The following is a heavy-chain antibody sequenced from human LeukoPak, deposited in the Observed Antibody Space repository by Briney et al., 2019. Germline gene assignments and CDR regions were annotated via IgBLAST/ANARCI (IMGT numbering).Heavy chain of an antibody. CDR1: GGSVSGYY. CDR3: ARLTGYPYYFDC. D-gene: IGHD3-9*01. V-gene: IGHV4-59*08. J-gene: IGHJ4*02. Sequence: PSETLSLTCTVSGGSVSGYYCNWIRQPPGKGLEWIGFIYYSGSTDHNPSLKSRVTISVDTSKNQFSLKLSSVTAADTAVYCCARLTGYPYYFDCWGQGTLVTVSS. CDR2: IYYSGST.